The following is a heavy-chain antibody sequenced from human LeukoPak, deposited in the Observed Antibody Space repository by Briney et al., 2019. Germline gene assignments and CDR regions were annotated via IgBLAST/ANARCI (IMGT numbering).Heavy chain of an antibody. J-gene: IGHJ5*02. CDR3: AIMYLAGSYRWFDP. CDR1: GGSISSGSYY. D-gene: IGHD3-16*02. CDR2: IYTSGST. V-gene: IGHV4-61*02. Sequence: SETLSLTCTVSGGSISSGSYYWSWIRQPAGKGLEWIGRIYTSGSTNYNPSLKSRVTISVDTSKNQFSLKLSSVTAADTAVYYCAIMYLAGSYRWFDPWGQGTLVTVSS.